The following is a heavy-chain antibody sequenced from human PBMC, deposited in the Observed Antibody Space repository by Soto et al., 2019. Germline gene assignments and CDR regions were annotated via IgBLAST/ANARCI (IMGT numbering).Heavy chain of an antibody. CDR1: GGHFDRFA. J-gene: IGHJ6*02. CDR2: IIPFLSAT. V-gene: IGHV1-69*01. Sequence: QVQLVQSGAEVKKPGSSVKVSCRASGGHFDRFALSWLRQAHGQGLEWMGGIIPFLSATTYAQKFQGRVTIPADESASTLYLELRSLTSDDTAVYYCARGEDDYGDFGSMDVWGQGTSVTVSS. CDR3: ARGEDDYGDFGSMDV. D-gene: IGHD4-17*01.